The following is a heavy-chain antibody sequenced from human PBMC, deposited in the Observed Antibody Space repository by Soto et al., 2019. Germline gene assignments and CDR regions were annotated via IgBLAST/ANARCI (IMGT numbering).Heavy chain of an antibody. CDR2: ITYSGNT. CDR1: GGSINNAEYN. CDR3: ARDRPRPHESPGRIDS. V-gene: IGHV4-30-4*01. D-gene: IGHD6-6*01. Sequence: SETLSLTCTVSGGSINNAEYNWTWIRQPPGKGLEYIGYITYSGNTFYKSSLKSRIKMSVDTSKNQFSLKLTSVTAADTAVYYCARDRPRPHESPGRIDSWGQGMLVTVSS. J-gene: IGHJ4*02.